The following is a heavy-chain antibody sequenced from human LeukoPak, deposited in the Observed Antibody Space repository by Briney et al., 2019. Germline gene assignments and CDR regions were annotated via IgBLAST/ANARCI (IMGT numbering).Heavy chain of an antibody. CDR3: ASATLRCSGGSCYEVDV. J-gene: IGHJ6*04. CDR1: GGTFSSYA. CDR2: IIPIFGTA. D-gene: IGHD2-15*01. V-gene: IGHV1-69*06. Sequence: SVKVSCKASGGTFSSYAISWVRQAPGQGLEWMGGIIPIFGTANYAQKFQGRVTITADKSTSTAYMELSSLRSEDTAVYYCASATLRCSGGSCYEVDVWGKGTTVTVSS.